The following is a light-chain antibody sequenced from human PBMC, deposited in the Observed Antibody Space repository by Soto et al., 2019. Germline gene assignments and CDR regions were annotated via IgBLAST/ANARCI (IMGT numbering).Light chain of an antibody. CDR3: AAWDDSLGAYV. J-gene: IGLJ1*01. V-gene: IGLV1-44*01. CDR1: NSNIGTNT. CDR2: TNN. Sequence: QSVLTQPPSASTTPGQRDTISCSGSNSNIGTNTGNWYQQLPGTAPRLLIYTNNQRPSGVPQRFSGSKTGTSASLAIWGLQSEDGADYYCAAWDDSLGAYVFGTGTKVTVL.